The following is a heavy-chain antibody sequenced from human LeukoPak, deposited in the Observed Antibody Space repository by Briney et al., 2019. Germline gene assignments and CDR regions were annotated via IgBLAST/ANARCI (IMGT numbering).Heavy chain of an antibody. CDR3: AGRAYGY. CDR1: GGTFSNYA. Sequence: ASVKVSCKASGGTFSNYAISWVRQAPGQGLEWMGWINPNSGGTNYAQKFQGRVTMTRDTSISTAYMELSRLRSDDTAVYYCAGRAYGYWGQGTLVTVSS. CDR2: INPNSGGT. D-gene: IGHD2-21*01. J-gene: IGHJ4*02. V-gene: IGHV1-2*02.